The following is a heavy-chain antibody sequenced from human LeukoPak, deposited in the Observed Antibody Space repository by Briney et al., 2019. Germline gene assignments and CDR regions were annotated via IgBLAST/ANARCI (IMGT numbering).Heavy chain of an antibody. V-gene: IGHV4-31*03. CDR2: IYYSGST. CDR3: ARVNERVDYYGMDV. D-gene: IGHD1-1*01. CDR1: GVSISRGGYY. J-gene: IGHJ6*02. Sequence: PSQTLSLTCTVSGVSISRGGYYWRWIRQHPGKGLERIVYIYYSGSTYYNPSLKSRVTISVDTSKNQFSLKLSSVTAADTAVYYCARVNERVDYYGMDVWGQGTTVTVSS.